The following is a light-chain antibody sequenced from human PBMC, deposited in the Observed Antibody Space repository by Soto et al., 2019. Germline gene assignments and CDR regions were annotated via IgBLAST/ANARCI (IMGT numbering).Light chain of an antibody. Sequence: DIQMTQSPSTLSASAGDRVTITCRASQSISVWLAWYQQKPGIAPNLLIYKASRLESGVPSRFSGSGSGTDFTLTISCLQPEDFATYYCQRYYNNIRTFGQGTKV. CDR3: QRYYNNIRT. V-gene: IGKV1-5*03. CDR1: QSISVW. CDR2: KAS. J-gene: IGKJ1*01.